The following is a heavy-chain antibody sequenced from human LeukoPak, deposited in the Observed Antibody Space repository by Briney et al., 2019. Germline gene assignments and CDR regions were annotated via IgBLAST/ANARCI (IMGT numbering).Heavy chain of an antibody. D-gene: IGHD3-10*01. J-gene: IGHJ3*02. V-gene: IGHV3-21*01. Sequence: GGSLRLSCAASGFTFSSNYMSWVRQAPGKGLEWVSFTDTSGNYIYYGDSVKGRFTISRDNAKNLVFLQMNGLRAEDTAVYYCARGRSITLLRGVAMSDGFDIWGQGAMVAVSS. CDR2: TDTSGNYI. CDR3: ARGRSITLLRGVAMSDGFDI. CDR1: GFTFSSNY.